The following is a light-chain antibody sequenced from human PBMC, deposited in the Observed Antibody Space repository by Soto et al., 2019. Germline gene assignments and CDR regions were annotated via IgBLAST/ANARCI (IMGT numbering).Light chain of an antibody. CDR2: LNSDGSH. V-gene: IGLV4-69*01. CDR1: SGHSTYA. Sequence: QLVLTQSPSASASLGASVKLTCTLSSGHSTYAIAWHQQQPEKGPRYLMKLNSDGSHSKGDGIPDRFSGSRSGAERYLSISSLQSGDEADYYCQTWVTGPPWVFGGGTKLTVL. J-gene: IGLJ3*02. CDR3: QTWVTGPPWV.